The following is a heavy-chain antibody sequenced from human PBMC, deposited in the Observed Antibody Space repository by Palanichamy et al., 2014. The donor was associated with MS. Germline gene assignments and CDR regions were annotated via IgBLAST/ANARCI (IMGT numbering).Heavy chain of an antibody. D-gene: IGHD6-19*01. CDR1: GGSLSSSF. V-gene: IGHV4-34*01. J-gene: IGHJ4*02. Sequence: QVQLQQWGPGLLKPSETLSLTCTVYGGSLSSSFWSWIRQPPGQGLEWIGEISHGGSTICNPSLKSRVAISVDTSNNQFSLKVNSVTAADTAVYYCARGLPVAGRPFGYWGQGAQVTVSS. CDR3: ARGLPVAGRPFGY. CDR2: ISHGGST.